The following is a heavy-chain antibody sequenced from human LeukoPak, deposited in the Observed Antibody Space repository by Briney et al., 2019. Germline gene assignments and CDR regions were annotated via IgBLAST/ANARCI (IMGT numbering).Heavy chain of an antibody. CDR1: RFTFNRYA. CDR2: ISGSGGGT. D-gene: IGHD1-26*01. J-gene: IGHJ6*03. V-gene: IGHV3-23*01. Sequence: GGSLRLSCTASRFTFNRYAMSWVRQAPGKGLDWVSSISGSGGGTFYASSVRGRFTISRDNSKDTVFLQMNGLRAEDTAIYYCAKWDENFYYMDVWGQGTTVTVSS. CDR3: AKWDENFYYMDV.